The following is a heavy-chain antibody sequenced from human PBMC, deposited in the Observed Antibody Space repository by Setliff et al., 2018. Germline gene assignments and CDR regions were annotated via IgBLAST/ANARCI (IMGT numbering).Heavy chain of an antibody. J-gene: IGHJ4*02. V-gene: IGHV4-4*08. CDR1: GGSISRYH. Sequence: SETLSLTCTVPGGSISRYHWSWIRQPPGKGLEWIGYIYTSGIINYNPSLKSRVTMSLDTSKNQFSLSLTSVTAADTAMYFCARTARVPDCSGQGILVTVSS. CDR2: IYTSGII. CDR3: ARTARVPDC.